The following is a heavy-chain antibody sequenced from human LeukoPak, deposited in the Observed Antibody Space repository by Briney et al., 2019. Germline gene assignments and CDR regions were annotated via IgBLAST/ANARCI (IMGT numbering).Heavy chain of an antibody. CDR2: IYYSGST. J-gene: IGHJ6*04. CDR1: GGSISSYY. Sequence: SETLSLTCTVSGGSISSYYWSWIRQPPGKGLEWIGYIYYSGSTNYNPSLKSRVTISVDTSKNQFSLKLSSVTAVDTAVYYCARDCSSTSCPRGGYYGMDVWGKGTTVTVSS. V-gene: IGHV4-59*01. D-gene: IGHD2-2*01. CDR3: ARDCSSTSCPRGGYYGMDV.